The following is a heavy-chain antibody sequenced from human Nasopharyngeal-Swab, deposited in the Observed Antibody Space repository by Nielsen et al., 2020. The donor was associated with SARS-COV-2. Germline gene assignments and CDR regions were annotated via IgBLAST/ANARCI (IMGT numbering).Heavy chain of an antibody. CDR2: IDPGDSYT. CDR3: ARDVSGNY. Sequence: VRQMPGKGLEWMGRIDPGDSYTNYGPSFQGHVTISVDKSISAAYLQWTSLKASDTAMYYCARDVSGNYWGQGTLVTVSS. V-gene: IGHV5-10-1*01. J-gene: IGHJ4*02. D-gene: IGHD5/OR15-5a*01.